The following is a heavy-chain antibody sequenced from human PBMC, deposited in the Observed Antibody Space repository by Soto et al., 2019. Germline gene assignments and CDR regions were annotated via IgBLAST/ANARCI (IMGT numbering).Heavy chain of an antibody. J-gene: IGHJ6*02. V-gene: IGHV1-18*01. CDR3: ARDLRRGVRDSGMDV. CDR2: ISPYNDDT. Sequence: QVQLLQSGFEVKKPGASVKVSCKASGYSFTTYGVSWVRQAPGQGLEWMGWISPYNDDTNYAQKFQGRVTMTTPTSTSTAYMELRSLRSDDTAVYYWARDLRRGVRDSGMDVWGPGTTVTVSS. D-gene: IGHD3-10*01. CDR1: GYSFTTYG.